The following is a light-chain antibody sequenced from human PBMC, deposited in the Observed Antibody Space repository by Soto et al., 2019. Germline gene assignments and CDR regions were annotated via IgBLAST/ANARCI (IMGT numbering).Light chain of an antibody. CDR1: QSVSSSY. Sequence: EIVLTQSPGTLSLSPGERATLSCRASQSVSSSYLAWYQQKSGQAPRLLIYGASIRATGIPDRFSGSGSGTDFTLTISRLEPEDFAVYYCQQANDWPPTFGQGTRV. CDR3: QQANDWPPT. CDR2: GAS. V-gene: IGKV3-20*01. J-gene: IGKJ1*01.